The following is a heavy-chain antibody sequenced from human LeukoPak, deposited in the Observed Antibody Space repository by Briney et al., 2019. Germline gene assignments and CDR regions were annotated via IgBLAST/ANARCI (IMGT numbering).Heavy chain of an antibody. CDR3: ATGPFDYGSGSPFYWFDP. CDR2: FDPEDGET. CDR1: GYTLTELS. Sequence: ASVKVSCKVSGYTLTELSMHWVRQAPGKGLEWMGGFDPEDGETIYAQKLQGRVTMTEDTSTDTAYMELSSLRSEDTAVYYCATGPFDYGSGSPFYWFDPWGQGTLVTVSS. V-gene: IGHV1-24*01. D-gene: IGHD3-10*01. J-gene: IGHJ5*02.